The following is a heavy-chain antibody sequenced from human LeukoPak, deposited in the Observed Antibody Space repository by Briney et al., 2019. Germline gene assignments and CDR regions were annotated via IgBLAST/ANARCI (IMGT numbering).Heavy chain of an antibody. CDR2: IRYVGSDK. CDR1: GFTFSSCS. D-gene: IGHD2-2*01. CDR3: ARNGEYCSNTSCGDY. J-gene: IGHJ4*02. V-gene: IGHV3-30*02. Sequence: GGSLRLSCAASGFTFSSCSMHWVRQAPGKGLEWVAFIRYVGSDKYYADSVKGRFTISRDNSKNMLYLQMNSLRAEDTAVYYCARNGEYCSNTSCGDYWGQGTLVTVSS.